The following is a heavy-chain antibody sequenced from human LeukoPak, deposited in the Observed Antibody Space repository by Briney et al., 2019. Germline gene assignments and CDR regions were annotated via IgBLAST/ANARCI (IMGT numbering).Heavy chain of an antibody. V-gene: IGHV1-18*01. Sequence: ASVKVSCKASGYTFTNYGITWGRQAPGQGLELMGWISPYSGNTNYAQKLQGRVTMTTDTSTSTAYMELRSLRSDDTAVYYCARASGVSAAGSPYYFDYWGQGTLVTVSS. J-gene: IGHJ4*02. CDR2: ISPYSGNT. D-gene: IGHD6-13*01. CDR3: ARASGVSAAGSPYYFDY. CDR1: GYTFTNYG.